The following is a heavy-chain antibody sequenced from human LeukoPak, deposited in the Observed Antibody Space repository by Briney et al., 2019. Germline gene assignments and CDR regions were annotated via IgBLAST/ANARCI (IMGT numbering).Heavy chain of an antibody. V-gene: IGHV4-39*02. CDR3: ARDLLRYCSGGSCNSFFDP. D-gene: IGHD2-15*01. J-gene: IGHJ5*02. CDR1: GVSISSSNSY. Sequence: SETLSLTCTVSGVSISSSNSYWGWLRQPPGKGLEWIGSIYYSGNTYYNASLKSQVSISIDTSKNQFSLRLTSVTAADTAVYYCARDLLRYCSGGSCNSFFDPWGQGTLVTVSS. CDR2: IYYSGNT.